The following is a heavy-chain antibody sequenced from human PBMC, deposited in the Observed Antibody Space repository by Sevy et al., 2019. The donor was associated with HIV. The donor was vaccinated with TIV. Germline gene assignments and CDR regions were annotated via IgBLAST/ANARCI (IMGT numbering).Heavy chain of an antibody. CDR2: INHSGST. CDR3: ARGGAVAPREDYFDY. J-gene: IGHJ4*02. CDR1: GGSFSGYY. D-gene: IGHD6-19*01. Sequence: SETLSLTCTVYGGSFSGYYWSWIRQPPGKGLEWIGEINHSGSTNYNPSLKSRVTISVDTSKNQFSLKLSSVTAADTAVYYCARGGAVAPREDYFDYWGQGTLVTVSS. V-gene: IGHV4-34*01.